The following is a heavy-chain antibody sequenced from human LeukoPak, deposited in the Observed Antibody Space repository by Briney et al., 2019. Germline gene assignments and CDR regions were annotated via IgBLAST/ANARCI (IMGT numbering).Heavy chain of an antibody. V-gene: IGHV4-61*02. CDR3: ARDTGRYPGSFDY. CDR2: IYTSGST. J-gene: IGHJ4*02. CDR1: GGSISSGNYY. Sequence: SETLSLTCTVSGGSISSGNYYWSWIRQPAGKGLEWIGRIYTSGSTNYNPSLKSRVTISVDTSKNQFSLKLSSVTAADTAVYYCARDTGRYPGSFDYWGQGTLVTVSS. D-gene: IGHD2-8*02.